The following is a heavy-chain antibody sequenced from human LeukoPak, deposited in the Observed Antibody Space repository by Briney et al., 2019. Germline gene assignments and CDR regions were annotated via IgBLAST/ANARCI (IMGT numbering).Heavy chain of an antibody. CDR2: IYYSGST. CDR3: ARDDPIRYCSSTSCYALDY. D-gene: IGHD2-2*01. V-gene: IGHV4-59*12. CDR1: GGSISSYY. J-gene: IGHJ4*02. Sequence: SETLSLTCTVSGGSISSYYWSWIRQPPGKGLEWIGYIYYSGSTNYNPSLKSRVTISVDTSKNQFSLKLSYVTAADTAVYYCARDDPIRYCSSTSCYALDYWGQGTLVTVSS.